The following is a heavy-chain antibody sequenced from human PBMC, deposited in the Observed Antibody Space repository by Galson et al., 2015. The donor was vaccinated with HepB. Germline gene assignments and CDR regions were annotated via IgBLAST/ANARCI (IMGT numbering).Heavy chain of an antibody. D-gene: IGHD5-24*01. J-gene: IGHJ6*02. CDR1: GFTFDDYT. CDR2: ISWDGGST. Sequence: SLRLSCAASGFTFDDYTMHWGRQAPGKGLEWVSLISWDGGSTYYADSVKGRFTISRDNSKNSLYLQMNSLRTEDTALYYCAKAGWLPSDGMDVWGQGTTVTVSS. V-gene: IGHV3-43*01. CDR3: AKAGWLPSDGMDV.